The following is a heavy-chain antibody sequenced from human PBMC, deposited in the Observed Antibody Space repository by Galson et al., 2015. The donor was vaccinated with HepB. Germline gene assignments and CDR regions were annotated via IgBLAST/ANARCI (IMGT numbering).Heavy chain of an antibody. D-gene: IGHD1-26*01. CDR3: ARGGGSFGY. Sequence: SCKASGYTFTTYDFNWVRQAPGKGLEWVSSINSGSTSIHYADSLRGRATISRDNTKNSLYLQMNSLQVEDTAVYYCARGGGSFGYWGQGTLVTVSS. CDR1: GYTFTTYD. V-gene: IGHV3-21*06. CDR2: INSGSTSI. J-gene: IGHJ4*02.